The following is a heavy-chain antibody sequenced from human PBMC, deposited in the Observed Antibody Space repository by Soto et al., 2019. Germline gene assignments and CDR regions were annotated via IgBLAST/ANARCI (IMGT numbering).Heavy chain of an antibody. CDR3: ARVLKCSGWDNDVFDI. Sequence: SCAASGFTFSDYYMSWIRQAPGKGLEWVSYISSSSSYTNYADSVRGRFTISRDNAKNTMSLQMNSLRAEDTAVYYCARVLKCSGWDNDVFDIWGEGIMVTAS. CDR1: GFTFSDYY. D-gene: IGHD6-19*01. CDR2: ISSSSSYT. V-gene: IGHV3-11*06. J-gene: IGHJ3*02.